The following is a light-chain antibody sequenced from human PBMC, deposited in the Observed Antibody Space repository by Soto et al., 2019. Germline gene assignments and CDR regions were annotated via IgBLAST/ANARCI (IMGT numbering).Light chain of an antibody. CDR2: SNN. CDR3: AAWDDSLNGLV. CDR1: SSNIGSNT. V-gene: IGLV1-44*01. Sequence: QSVLTQPPSASGTPGQRVTISCSGSSSNIGSNTVNWYQQLPGTAPNLLIYSNNHRPSGVPDRCSGSKSGTSAALAISGLQSEDEDDYYCAAWDDSLNGLVFGGGTKLTVL. J-gene: IGLJ3*02.